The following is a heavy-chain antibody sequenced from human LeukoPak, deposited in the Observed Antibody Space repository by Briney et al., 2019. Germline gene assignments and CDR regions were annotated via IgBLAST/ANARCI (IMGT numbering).Heavy chain of an antibody. CDR1: GGTFSSYA. V-gene: IGHV1-18*01. Sequence: ASVKVSCKASGGTFSSYAISWVRQAPGQGLEWLGWISAYNDNTNYTQKLQGRVTMTTDTSTSTAYMDLRSLRSDDTAVYYCARGRGSGYSSGWYYYWGQGTLVAVSS. J-gene: IGHJ4*02. D-gene: IGHD6-19*01. CDR2: ISAYNDNT. CDR3: ARGRGSGYSSGWYYY.